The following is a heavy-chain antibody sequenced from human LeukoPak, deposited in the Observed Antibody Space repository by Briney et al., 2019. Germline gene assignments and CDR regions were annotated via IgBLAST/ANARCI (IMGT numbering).Heavy chain of an antibody. D-gene: IGHD5/OR15-5a*01. CDR2: IYTSGST. CDR1: GGSISSGSYY. Sequence: SSETLTLTCTVSGGSISSGSYYWSWIRQPAGKGLEWIGRIYTSGSTNYNPSLKSRVTISVDTSKNQFSLKLSSVTAADTAVYYCARHTVFFPYYFDYWGQGTLVTVSS. J-gene: IGHJ4*02. CDR3: ARHTVFFPYYFDY. V-gene: IGHV4-61*02.